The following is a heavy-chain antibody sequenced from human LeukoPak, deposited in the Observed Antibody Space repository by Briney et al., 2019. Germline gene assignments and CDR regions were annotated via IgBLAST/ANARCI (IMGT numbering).Heavy chain of an antibody. D-gene: IGHD1-14*01. Sequence: ASVKVSCKASGYTFTTYGFSWVRQAPGQGLEWMGWISAYNGNTNYAQKLQGRVTMTTDTSTSTAYMELRSLRSDDTAVYYCARESSVTTFDYWGQGTLVTVSS. CDR1: GYTFTTYG. CDR2: ISAYNGNT. V-gene: IGHV1-18*01. CDR3: ARESSVTTFDY. J-gene: IGHJ4*02.